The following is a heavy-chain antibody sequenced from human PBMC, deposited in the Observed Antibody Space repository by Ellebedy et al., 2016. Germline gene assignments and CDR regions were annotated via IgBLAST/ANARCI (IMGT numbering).Heavy chain of an antibody. CDR2: INHSGST. CDR1: GGSFSGYY. V-gene: IGHV4-34*01. CDR3: ARGLLYYDFWSGYYKGAGDYYYGMDV. Sequence: SETLSLTCAVYGGSFSGYYWSWIRQPPGKGLEWIGEINHSGSTNYNPSLKSPITISVDMSKTQFSLKLSSVNAAETAGYYWARGLLYYDFWSGYYKGAGDYYYGMDVWGQGTTVTVSS. D-gene: IGHD3-3*01. J-gene: IGHJ6*02.